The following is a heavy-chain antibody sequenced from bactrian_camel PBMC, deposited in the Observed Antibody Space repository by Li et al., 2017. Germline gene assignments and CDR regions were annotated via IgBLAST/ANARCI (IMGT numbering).Heavy chain of an antibody. CDR2: IYSGAGYT. CDR3: AKPGGGTYFWEIHF. J-gene: IGHJ4*01. Sequence: HVQLVESGGGLVQPGGSLRLSCAASGFTFSSYFMYWVRQAPGKGLEWVSRIYSGAGYTYYGDSVKGRFTISRDNAKSTLYLRLNSLKTEDTAMYYCAKPGGGTYFWEIHFWGQGTQVTVS. V-gene: IGHV3-2*01. D-gene: IGHD2*01. CDR1: GFTFSSYF.